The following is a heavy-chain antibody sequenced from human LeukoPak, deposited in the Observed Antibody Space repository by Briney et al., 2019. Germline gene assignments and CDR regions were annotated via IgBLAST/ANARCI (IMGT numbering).Heavy chain of an antibody. J-gene: IGHJ4*02. CDR1: GYTFTRYA. CDR2: ISTYNGET. D-gene: IGHD6-19*01. V-gene: IGHV1-18*04. Sequence: SVNVSCKASGYTFTRYAISWVRQAPGQGLEWMGWISTYNGETNFAQNLQGRVTMTRDTSTSTAYMELRSLRSDDTAVYYCARDPSNTSGRYIYFDSWSQGTLVTVSS. CDR3: ARDPSNTSGRYIYFDS.